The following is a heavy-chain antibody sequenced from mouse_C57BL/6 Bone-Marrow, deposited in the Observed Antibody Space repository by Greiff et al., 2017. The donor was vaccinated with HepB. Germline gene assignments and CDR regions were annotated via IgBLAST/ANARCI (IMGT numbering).Heavy chain of an antibody. Sequence: DVQLQESGGDLVKPGGSLKLSCAASGFTFSSYGMSWVRQTPDKRLEWVATISSGGSYTYYPDSGKGRFTISRDNAKNTLYLQMSSLKSEDTAMYYCARQTPWFAYWGQGTLVTVSA. V-gene: IGHV5-6*01. J-gene: IGHJ3*01. CDR2: ISSGGSYT. CDR1: GFTFSSYG. CDR3: ARQTPWFAY.